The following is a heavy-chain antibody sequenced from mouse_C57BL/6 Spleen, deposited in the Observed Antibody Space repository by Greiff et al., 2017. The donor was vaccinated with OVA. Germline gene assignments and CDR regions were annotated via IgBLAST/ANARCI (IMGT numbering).Heavy chain of an antibody. CDR1: GFTFTDYN. J-gene: IGHJ4*01. V-gene: IGHV1-22*01. CDR3: ARAGLRYYAMDY. CDR2: INPNNGGT. D-gene: IGHD2-4*01. Sequence: EVQLVESGPELVKPGASVKLSCKASGFTFTDYNMHWVKQSHGKSLEWIGYINPNNGGTSYTQKFKGKATLTVNKSSSTAYMELRSLTSEDSAVYYCARAGLRYYAMDYWGQGTSVTVSS.